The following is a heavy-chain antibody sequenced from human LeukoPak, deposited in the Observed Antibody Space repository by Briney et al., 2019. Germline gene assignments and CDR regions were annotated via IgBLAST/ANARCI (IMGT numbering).Heavy chain of an antibody. CDR2: IYHSGST. V-gene: IGHV4-4*02. CDR1: GGSISSSNW. D-gene: IGHD6-19*01. Sequence: SETLSLTCAVSGGSISSSNWWSWVRQPPGKGLEWIGEIYHSGSTNSNPSLKSRVTISIDKSKNQFSLKLTSVTAADTAVYYCASSIAVAGTRAFDIWGQGTMVTVSS. J-gene: IGHJ3*02. CDR3: ASSIAVAGTRAFDI.